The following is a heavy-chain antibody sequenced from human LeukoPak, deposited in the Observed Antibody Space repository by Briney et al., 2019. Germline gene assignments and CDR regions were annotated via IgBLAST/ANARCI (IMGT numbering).Heavy chain of an antibody. CDR2: IYYSGST. CDR3: ARQGDFWSGYLGY. CDR1: GYSISSGYY. J-gene: IGHJ4*02. Sequence: PSETLSLTCAVSGYSISSGYYWGWIRQPPGKGLEWIGSIYYSGSTYYNPSLKSRVTISVDTSKNQFSLKLSSVAAADTAVYYCARQGDFWSGYLGYWGQGTLVTVSS. V-gene: IGHV4-38-2*01. D-gene: IGHD3-3*01.